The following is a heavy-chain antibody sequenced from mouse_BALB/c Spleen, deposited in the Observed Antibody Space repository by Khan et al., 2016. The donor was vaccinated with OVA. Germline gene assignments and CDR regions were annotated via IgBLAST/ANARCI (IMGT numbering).Heavy chain of an antibody. J-gene: IGHJ3*01. D-gene: IGHD3-2*02. CDR2: INPGSGGT. CDR1: GYAFTDYL. V-gene: IGHV1-54*01. Sequence: QVQLQQSGAELVRPGTSVKVSCKASGYAFTDYLIEWLKQRPGQGLQWIGVINPGSGGTHYNAEFMDRATLTADKSYSTAYMQLSSLTSDDSAVYVWSRSGYGFGAYWGPGTLVTVSA. CDR3: SRSGYGFGAY.